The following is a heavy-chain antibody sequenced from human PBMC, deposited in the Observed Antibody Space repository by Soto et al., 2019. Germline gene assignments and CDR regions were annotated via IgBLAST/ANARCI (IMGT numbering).Heavy chain of an antibody. CDR3: ATFLLNYYDSSGYYYDYFDY. CDR1: GGSFSGYY. D-gene: IGHD3-22*01. CDR2: INHSGST. Sequence: PSETLSLTCAVYGGSFSGYYWSWIRQPPGKGLEWIGEINHSGSTNYNPSLKSRVTISVDTSKNQFSLKLSSVTAADTAVYYCATFLLNYYDSSGYYYDYFDYWGQGTLVTVPS. J-gene: IGHJ4*02. V-gene: IGHV4-34*01.